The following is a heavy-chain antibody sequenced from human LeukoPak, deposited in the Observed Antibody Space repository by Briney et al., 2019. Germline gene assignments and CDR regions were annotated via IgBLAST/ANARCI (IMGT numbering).Heavy chain of an antibody. V-gene: IGHV3-23*01. CDR2: ISETSSHT. J-gene: IGHJ5*02. CDR1: RFTFSSNA. Sequence: GGSLRLSCAASRFTFSSNAMTCVRQAPGQVLEWVSSISETSSHTFYADSVKGRFTISRDNTKNTLFLQMNSLRVEDTAIYYCAKDFSSSWQFDPWGLGTLVTVSS. D-gene: IGHD6-13*01. CDR3: AKDFSSSWQFDP.